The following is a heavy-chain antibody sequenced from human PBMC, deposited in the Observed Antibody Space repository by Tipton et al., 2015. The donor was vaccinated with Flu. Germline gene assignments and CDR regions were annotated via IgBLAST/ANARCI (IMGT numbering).Heavy chain of an antibody. CDR1: RGSISGSDW. V-gene: IGHV4-4*02. CDR3: AKSLGPMNWFDP. J-gene: IGHJ5*02. D-gene: IGHD6-19*01. CDR2: ISDSGST. Sequence: GLVKPSGTLSLTCDVSRGSISGSDWWSWVRQPPGKELEWIGQISDSGSTHYNPSLKSRLTISVDKSKNQFSLRLTSVTAADTAVYFCAKSLGPMNWFDPWGQGTLVTVSS.